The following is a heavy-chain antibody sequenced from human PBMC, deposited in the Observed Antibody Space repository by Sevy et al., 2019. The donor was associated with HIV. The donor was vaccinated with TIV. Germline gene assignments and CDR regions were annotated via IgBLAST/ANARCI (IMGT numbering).Heavy chain of an antibody. Sequence: GSLRLSCTASGFIFSGYAMHWVRQAPGKGLEGVAFIRYDGSEKYSADSVKGRFTISRDNQQNALYLQMKNLRPDDTAVYYCAKGGGPESVFLEWSPSEAESRYFDLWGRGTLVTVSS. CDR1: GFIFSGYA. D-gene: IGHD3-3*01. V-gene: IGHV3-30*02. J-gene: IGHJ2*01. CDR3: AKGGGPESVFLEWSPSEAESRYFDL. CDR2: IRYDGSEK.